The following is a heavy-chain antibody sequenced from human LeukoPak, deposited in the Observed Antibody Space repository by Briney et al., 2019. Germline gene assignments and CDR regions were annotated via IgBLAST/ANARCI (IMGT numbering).Heavy chain of an antibody. Sequence: PGGSLRLSCAASGFTFSSYWMSWVRQAPGKGLEWVANIKQDGSEKYYVDSVKGRFTISRDNAKNSLYLQMNSLRAEDTAVYYCAREKYGDYDLNAFDIWGQGTMVTVSS. J-gene: IGHJ3*02. CDR3: AREKYGDYDLNAFDI. CDR2: IKQDGSEK. D-gene: IGHD4-17*01. CDR1: GFTFSSYW. V-gene: IGHV3-7*01.